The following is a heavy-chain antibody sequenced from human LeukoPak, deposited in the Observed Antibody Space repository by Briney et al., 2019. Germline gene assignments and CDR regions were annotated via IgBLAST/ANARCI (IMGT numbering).Heavy chain of an antibody. CDR3: ARTGHVWGSYRKTIFDY. D-gene: IGHD3-16*02. J-gene: IGHJ4*02. CDR1: GGSISSYY. V-gene: IGHV4-4*07. Sequence: SETLSLTCTVSGGSISSYYWSWIRQPAGKGLEWIGRIYTSGSTNYNPSLKSRVTISVDTSKNQFSLKLSSVTAADTAVYYCARTGHVWGSYRKTIFDYWGQGTLVTVSS. CDR2: IYTSGST.